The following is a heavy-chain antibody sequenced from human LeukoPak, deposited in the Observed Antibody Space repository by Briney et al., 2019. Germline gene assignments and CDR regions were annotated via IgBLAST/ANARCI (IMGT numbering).Heavy chain of an antibody. Sequence: GGSLRLSCAASGFTVSSNYMSWVRQAPGKGLGWVSVIYSGGSTYYADSVKGRFTISRDNSKNTLYLPMNSLGAEDTAVYYWGHSSSWSRLFDYWGQGTLVTVSS. J-gene: IGHJ4*02. CDR2: IYSGGST. D-gene: IGHD6-13*01. CDR3: GHSSSWSRLFDY. CDR1: GFTVSSNY. V-gene: IGHV3-66*01.